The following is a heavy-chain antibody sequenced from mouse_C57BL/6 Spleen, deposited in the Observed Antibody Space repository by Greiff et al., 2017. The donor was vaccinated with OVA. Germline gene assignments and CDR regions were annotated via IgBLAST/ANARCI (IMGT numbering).Heavy chain of an antibody. CDR2: INPSNGGT. CDR3: ARSNWVWYFDV. Sequence: VQLQESGTELVKPGASVKLSCKASGYTFTSYWMHWVKQRPGQGLEWIGNINPSNGGTNYNEKFKSKATLTVDKSSSTAYMQLSSLTSEDSAVYYCARSNWVWYFDVWGTGTTVTVSS. D-gene: IGHD4-1*01. J-gene: IGHJ1*03. V-gene: IGHV1-53*01. CDR1: GYTFTSYW.